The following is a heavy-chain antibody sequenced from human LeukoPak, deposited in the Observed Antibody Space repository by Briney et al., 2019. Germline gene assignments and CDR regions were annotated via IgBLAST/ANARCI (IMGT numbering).Heavy chain of an antibody. Sequence: GESLKISCKGSGYSFTSYWICWVRQMPGEGLEWMGIIYPGDSDTSYNPSFQGQVTISADKSISNAYLQLSTLKASDTAMYYCARAQRYCSSTSCYSFYYYMDVWGKGTTVTVSS. CDR3: ARAQRYCSSTSCYSFYYYMDV. J-gene: IGHJ6*03. CDR1: GYSFTSYW. D-gene: IGHD2-2*01. V-gene: IGHV5-51*01. CDR2: IYPGDSDT.